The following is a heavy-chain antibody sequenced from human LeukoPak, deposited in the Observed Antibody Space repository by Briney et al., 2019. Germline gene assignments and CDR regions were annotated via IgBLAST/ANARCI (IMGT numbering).Heavy chain of an antibody. CDR1: GYTFTGYY. CDR2: INPNSGDT. Sequence: ASVKVSCKASGYTFTGYYMHWVRQAPGQGLEWMGWINPNSGDTKYAQKFQGRVTMTRDTSISTAYMDLSRLRSDDTAVYYCATQRGSYLWGTNFDYWGQGTLVTVSS. V-gene: IGHV1-2*02. J-gene: IGHJ4*02. CDR3: ATQRGSYLWGTNFDY. D-gene: IGHD3-16*01.